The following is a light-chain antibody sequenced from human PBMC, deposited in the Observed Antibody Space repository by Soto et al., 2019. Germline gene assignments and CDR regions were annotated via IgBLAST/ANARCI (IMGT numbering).Light chain of an antibody. V-gene: IGLV2-14*03. Sequence: QSALTQPASVSGSPGQSITISCTGTSSDIGGYNYVSWYQQHPGKVPKLIFYDVSNRPSGVSNRFSGSKSGNAASLTISGLQAEDEADYYCSSYTSTSTLYVFGTGTKVTVL. J-gene: IGLJ1*01. CDR2: DVS. CDR3: SSYTSTSTLYV. CDR1: SSDIGGYNY.